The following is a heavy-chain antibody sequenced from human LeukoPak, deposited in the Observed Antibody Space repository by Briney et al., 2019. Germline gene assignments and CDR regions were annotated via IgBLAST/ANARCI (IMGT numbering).Heavy chain of an antibody. CDR3: ASSRWLQFDY. CDR2: TRNKANSYTT. J-gene: IGHJ4*02. Sequence: GGSLRLSCAASGFTFSDHYMDWVRQAPGKGLEWVGRTRNKANSYTTEYAASVKGRFTISRDDSKNSLYLQMNSLETEDTAVYYCASSRWLQFDYWGQGTPVTVSS. CDR1: GFTFSDHY. D-gene: IGHD5-12*01. V-gene: IGHV3-72*01.